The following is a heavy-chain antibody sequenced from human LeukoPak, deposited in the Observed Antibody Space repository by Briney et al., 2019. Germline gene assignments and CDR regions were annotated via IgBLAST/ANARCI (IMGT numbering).Heavy chain of an antibody. V-gene: IGHV3-48*04. D-gene: IGHD2-15*01. Sequence: GGSLRLSCAASGFTFSSYSMNWVRQAPGKGLEWVSYISSSSSTIYYADSVKGRFTISRDNAKNSLYPQMNSLRAEDTAVYYCARGFYCSGGSCYPSDYYYGMDVWGQGTTVTVSS. CDR1: GFTFSSYS. CDR3: ARGFYCSGGSCYPSDYYYGMDV. J-gene: IGHJ6*02. CDR2: ISSSSSTI.